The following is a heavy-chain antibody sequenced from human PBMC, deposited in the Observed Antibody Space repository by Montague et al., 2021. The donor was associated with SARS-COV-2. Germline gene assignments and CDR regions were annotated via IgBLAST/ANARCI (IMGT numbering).Heavy chain of an antibody. CDR2: ISYTGRT. Sequence: SETLSLTCTVSGGSISSPDYYWGWIRQPPGKGLEWIGSISYTGRTYYNPSLRSRVSFSMDTSKNQFSLNLSSVTVADTAVYYCARQFPSYCATNKCYPYYFDAWGQGALVTVSS. CDR3: ARQFPSYCATNKCYPYYFDA. D-gene: IGHD2-8*01. J-gene: IGHJ4*02. V-gene: IGHV4-39*01. CDR1: GGSISSPDYY.